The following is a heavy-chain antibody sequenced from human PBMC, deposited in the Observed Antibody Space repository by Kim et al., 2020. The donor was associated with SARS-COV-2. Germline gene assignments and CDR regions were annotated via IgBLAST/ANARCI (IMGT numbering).Heavy chain of an antibody. V-gene: IGHV4-59*01. Sequence: SRVTISVDTSKTQFSLKLSSVTAADTAVYYCAREGGYSYGQFNYYYGMDVWGQGTTVTVSS. J-gene: IGHJ6*02. D-gene: IGHD5-18*01. CDR3: AREGGYSYGQFNYYYGMDV.